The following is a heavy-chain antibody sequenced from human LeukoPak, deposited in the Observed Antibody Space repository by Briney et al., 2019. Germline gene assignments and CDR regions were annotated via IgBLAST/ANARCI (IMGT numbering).Heavy chain of an antibody. D-gene: IGHD3-3*01. J-gene: IGHJ6*02. Sequence: PSETLSLTCTVSGGSITSYWSWIRQPPGKGLEWIGYIYYSGSTNYNPSLKSRVTMSIDTSKNQFSLKLSSVTAADTAVYYCARDRGGYNYDFWSGYFTYYYYGMDVWGQGTTVTVSS. CDR2: IYYSGST. CDR3: ARDRGGYNYDFWSGYFTYYYYGMDV. CDR1: GGSITSY. V-gene: IGHV4-59*01.